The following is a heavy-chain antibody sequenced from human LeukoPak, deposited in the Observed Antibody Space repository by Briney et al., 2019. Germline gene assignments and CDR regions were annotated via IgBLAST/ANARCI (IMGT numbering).Heavy chain of an antibody. CDR2: ISLYNGNI. CDR1: GRTFSTFA. Sequence: ASVKLSCKISGRTFSTFAITWVRQAPGQGLEWMGWISLYNGNINYAQKVQGRVTMTIETSTTTAYMDLWSLRSDDTAVYYCARVESLSGSYSYYWGQGTLVTVSS. D-gene: IGHD1-26*01. J-gene: IGHJ4*02. CDR3: ARVESLSGSYSYY. V-gene: IGHV1-18*01.